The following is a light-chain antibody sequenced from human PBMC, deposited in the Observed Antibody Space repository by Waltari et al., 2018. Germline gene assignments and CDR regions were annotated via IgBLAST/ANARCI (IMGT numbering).Light chain of an antibody. Sequence: DIQMTQSPSSLSASVGARVTITCQASQDISNYLNWYKQKPGEAPKLLIYDASNLETGVPSRFSGRGSGTDFTFTISSLQPEDIATYYCQQYDNLFTFGQGTKLEIK. CDR2: DAS. CDR3: QQYDNLFT. J-gene: IGKJ2*01. V-gene: IGKV1-33*01. CDR1: QDISNY.